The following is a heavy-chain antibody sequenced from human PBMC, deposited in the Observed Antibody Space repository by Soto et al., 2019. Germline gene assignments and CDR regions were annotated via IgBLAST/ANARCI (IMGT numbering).Heavy chain of an antibody. CDR2: ISYDGRTE. CDR3: AKSEDDSSAFVGYFDY. D-gene: IGHD3-22*01. J-gene: IGHJ4*02. V-gene: IGHV3-30*18. Sequence: PGGSLRLSCAASGFTFSDYGMHWVRQTPDKGLEWLAGISYDGRTEYYRDSVKGRFTISRDNFENTLVLQMSGLRVEDTALYYCAKSEDDSSAFVGYFDYWGQGTLVTVSS. CDR1: GFTFSDYG.